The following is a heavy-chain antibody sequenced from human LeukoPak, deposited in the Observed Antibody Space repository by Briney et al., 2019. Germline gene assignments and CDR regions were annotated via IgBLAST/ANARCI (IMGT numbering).Heavy chain of an antibody. D-gene: IGHD5-12*01. CDR1: GFTFSSYS. CDR3: ARDGTYTDYDPDFDI. J-gene: IGHJ4*02. V-gene: IGHV3-21*01. Sequence: GGSLRLSCAASGFTFSSYSMNWVRQAPGKGLEWVSSISSSNNYIYYADSVKGRFTISRDNAQNSLYLQMDSLRAEDTAVYYCARDGTYTDYDPDFDIWGQGTLVTVSS. CDR2: ISSSNNYI.